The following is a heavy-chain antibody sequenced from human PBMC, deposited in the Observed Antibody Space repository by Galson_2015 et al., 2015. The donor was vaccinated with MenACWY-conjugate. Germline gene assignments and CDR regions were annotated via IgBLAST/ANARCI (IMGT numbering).Heavy chain of an antibody. CDR3: AREATYCAGVTCGYF. D-gene: IGHD2-21*01. J-gene: IGHJ4*02. Sequence: ETLSLTCTASGAAITSRDYYGSWLRQSPGKGLEWIGTVFYNGTTNYNRSLKRRVTMSVDTSKSQISLKLNSATAADTAVYYCAREATYCAGVTCGYFWGQGTLVTVSS. CDR1: GAAITSRDYY. V-gene: IGHV4-39*07. CDR2: VFYNGTT.